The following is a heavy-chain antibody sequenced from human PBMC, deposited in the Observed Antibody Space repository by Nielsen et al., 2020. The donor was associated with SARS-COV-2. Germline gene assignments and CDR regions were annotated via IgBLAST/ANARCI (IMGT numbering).Heavy chain of an antibody. V-gene: IGHV3-74*01. CDR3: ARDRWELLRDFDY. Sequence: WIRQPPGKGLVWVSRINSDGSSTSYADSVKGRFTISRDNAKNTLYLQMNSLRAEDTAVYYCARDRWELLRDFDYWGQGTLVTVSS. CDR2: INSDGSST. D-gene: IGHD1-26*01. J-gene: IGHJ4*02.